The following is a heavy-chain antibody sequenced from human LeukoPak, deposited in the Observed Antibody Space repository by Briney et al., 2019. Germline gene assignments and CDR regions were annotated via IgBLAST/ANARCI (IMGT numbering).Heavy chain of an antibody. CDR1: GGSISSSSYY. Sequence: SETLSLTCTVSGGSISSSSYYWGWIRQPPGKGLEWIGSIYYSGSTYYNPPLKSRVTISVDTSKNQFSLKLSSVTAADTAVYYCARGGSSSWYLFDYWGQGTLVTVSS. V-gene: IGHV4-39*01. CDR3: ARGGSSSWYLFDY. CDR2: IYYSGST. D-gene: IGHD6-13*01. J-gene: IGHJ4*02.